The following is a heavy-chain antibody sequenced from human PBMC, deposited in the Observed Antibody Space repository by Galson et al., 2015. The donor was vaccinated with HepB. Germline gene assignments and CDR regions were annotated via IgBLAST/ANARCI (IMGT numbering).Heavy chain of an antibody. CDR3: AKLWGLDALDI. CDR2: ITGSGGST. J-gene: IGHJ3*02. D-gene: IGHD3-10*01. Sequence: SLRLSCAASGFTFSSYAMNWVRQAPGKGLEWVSAITGSGGSTYYADSVKGRFTISRDNLKNTLYLQMNSLRVEDTAVYYCAKLWGLDALDIWGQGTMVTVSS. V-gene: IGHV3-23*01. CDR1: GFTFSSYA.